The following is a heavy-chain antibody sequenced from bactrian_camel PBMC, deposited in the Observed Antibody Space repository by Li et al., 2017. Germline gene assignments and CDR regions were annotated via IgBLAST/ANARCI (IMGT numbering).Heavy chain of an antibody. D-gene: IGHD3*01. J-gene: IGHJ6*01. V-gene: IGHV3S53*01. CDR3: AADRGSWVCFVRKADFGY. CDR2: IDSYGRT. CDR1: GYTYSTYC. Sequence: HVQLVESGGGSVQAGGSLRLSCAASGYTYSTYCMGWFRQAPGKEREGVATIDSYGRTTYADSVKGRFTISKDNAKNTLYLQMNSLKPEDTAMYYCAADRGSWVCFVRKADFGYWGQRTQVTVS.